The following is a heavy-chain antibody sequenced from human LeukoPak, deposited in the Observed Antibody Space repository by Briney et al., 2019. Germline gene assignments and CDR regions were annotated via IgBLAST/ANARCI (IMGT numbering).Heavy chain of an antibody. V-gene: IGHV4-59*08. CDR1: GGSISSYY. D-gene: IGHD3-16*01. J-gene: IGHJ4*02. CDR2: IRYSGST. Sequence: PSETLSLTCTVSGGSISSYYWSWIRQPPGKGLEWIGYIRYSGSTNYNPSLKSRVTISVDTSKNQFSLKLSSVTAADTAVYYCARLLSATSFGLFDYWGQGTLVTVSS. CDR3: ARLLSATSFGLFDY.